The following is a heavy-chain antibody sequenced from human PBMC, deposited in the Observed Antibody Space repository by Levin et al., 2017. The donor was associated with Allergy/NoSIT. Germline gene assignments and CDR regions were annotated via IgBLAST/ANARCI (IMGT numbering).Heavy chain of an antibody. V-gene: IGHV3-74*01. Sequence: GESLKISCAASGFTFSSYWMHWVRQAPGKGLVWVSRINSDGSSTSYADSVKGRFTISRDNAKNTLYLQMNSLRAEDTAVYYCARGYYGSGRYFDYWGQGTLVTVSS. CDR1: GFTFSSYW. D-gene: IGHD3-10*01. J-gene: IGHJ4*02. CDR3: ARGYYGSGRYFDY. CDR2: INSDGSST.